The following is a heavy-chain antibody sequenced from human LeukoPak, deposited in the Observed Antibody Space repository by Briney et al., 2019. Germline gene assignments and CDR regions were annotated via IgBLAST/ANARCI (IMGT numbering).Heavy chain of an antibody. CDR1: GFTFRSYA. J-gene: IGHJ6*03. CDR2: ISGSGGST. Sequence: GSLRLSCAASGFTFRSYAMSWVSQAPGNGLEWVSAISGSGGSTYYADSVKGRFTIYRDNSKNTLYLQMNSLRAEDTAVYYCAKGQGVAASYNYMDVSSKGTMVTVSS. CDR3: AKGQGVAASYNYMDV. V-gene: IGHV3-23*01. D-gene: IGHD2-15*01.